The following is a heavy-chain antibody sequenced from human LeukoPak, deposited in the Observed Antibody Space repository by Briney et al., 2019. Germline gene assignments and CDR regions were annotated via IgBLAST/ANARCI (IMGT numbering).Heavy chain of an antibody. D-gene: IGHD6-13*01. J-gene: IGHJ4*02. CDR1: GYSISSGYY. V-gene: IGHV4-38-2*02. CDR3: AKGSGSWLLRYYFDY. Sequence: PSETLSLTCTVSGYSISSGYYWGWIRQPPGKGLEWIGSIYQSGSTYYNPSLKSRVTISVDTSKNQFSLKLSSVTAADTAVYYCAKGSGSWLLRYYFDYWGQGTLVTVSS. CDR2: IYQSGST.